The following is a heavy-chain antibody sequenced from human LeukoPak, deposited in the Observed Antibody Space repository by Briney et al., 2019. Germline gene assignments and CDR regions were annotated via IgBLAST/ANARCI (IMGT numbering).Heavy chain of an antibody. CDR2: ISSSSSYI. D-gene: IGHD3-16*01. Sequence: GGSLRLSCAASGFTFSSYSMNWVRQAPGKGLEWVSSISSSSSYIYYADSVKGRFTISRDNAKNSLYLQMNSLRAEDTAVYYCARDGGVGNPLDIWGQGTMVTVSS. V-gene: IGHV3-21*01. CDR3: ARDGGVGNPLDI. CDR1: GFTFSSYS. J-gene: IGHJ3*02.